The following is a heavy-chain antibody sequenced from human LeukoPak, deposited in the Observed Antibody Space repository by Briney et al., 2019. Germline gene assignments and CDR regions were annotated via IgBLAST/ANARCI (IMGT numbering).Heavy chain of an antibody. D-gene: IGHD3-10*01. CDR3: ARAITMVRGVINGIDY. CDR2: ISSSSSYI. CDR1: GFTFSNAW. Sequence: GGSLRLSCAASGFTFSNAWMNWVRQAPGKGLEWVSSISSSSSYIYYADSVKGRFTISRDNAKNSLYLQMNSLRAEDTAVYYCARAITMVRGVINGIDYWGQGTLVTVSS. J-gene: IGHJ4*02. V-gene: IGHV3-21*01.